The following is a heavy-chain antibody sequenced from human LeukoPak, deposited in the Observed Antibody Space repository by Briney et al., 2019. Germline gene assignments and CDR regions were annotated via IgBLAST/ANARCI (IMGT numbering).Heavy chain of an antibody. V-gene: IGHV1-2*06. CDR3: ARPGYSSGSSDY. J-gene: IGHJ4*02. CDR2: IYPNSGGT. D-gene: IGHD6-19*01. Sequence: ASVKVSCKASGYTFTGYYMHWVRQAPGQGLEWMGRIYPNSGGTNYAQKFQGRVTMTRDTSISTAYMELSRLRSDDTAVYYCARPGYSSGSSDYWGQGTLVTVSS. CDR1: GYTFTGYY.